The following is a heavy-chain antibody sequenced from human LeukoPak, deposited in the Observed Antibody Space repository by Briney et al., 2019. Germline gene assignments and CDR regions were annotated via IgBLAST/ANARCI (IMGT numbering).Heavy chain of an antibody. D-gene: IGHD6-13*01. CDR2: IYSSGTT. CDR1: GGSISNYY. V-gene: IGHV4-4*07. J-gene: IGHJ4*02. Sequence: KPSETLSLTCTVSGGSISNYYWSWIRQPAGKGLEWIGRIYSSGTTIYNPSLKSRVTMSVDTSKNQFSLKLSSLTAADTAVYYCARHGSSYSFDYWGQGSLVTVSS. CDR3: ARHGSSYSFDY.